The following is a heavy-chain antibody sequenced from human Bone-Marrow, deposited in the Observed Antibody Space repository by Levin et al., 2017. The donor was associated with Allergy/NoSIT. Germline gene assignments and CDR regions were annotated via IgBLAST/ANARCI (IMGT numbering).Heavy chain of an antibody. CDR1: GYTFTTYV. CDR2: INTNTGNP. Sequence: GGSLRLSCKAPGYTFTTYVINWMRQAPGQGLEWMGWINTNTGNPTYAQGFTGRFVFSLDKSVSTAYLQISDLRAEDTAVYYCARDRNPYSYDFWFHDAFDIWGQGTLVTVSS. J-gene: IGHJ3*02. D-gene: IGHD3-3*01. V-gene: IGHV7-4-1*02. CDR3: ARDRNPYSYDFWFHDAFDI.